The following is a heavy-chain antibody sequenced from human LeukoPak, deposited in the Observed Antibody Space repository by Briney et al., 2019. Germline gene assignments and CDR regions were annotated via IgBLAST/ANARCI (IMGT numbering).Heavy chain of an antibody. Sequence: ASVKVSCKATGYTFTAYYMHWVRQAPGQGLEWMGLINPSGSDTVYAQKFQGRVTMTRDMSTSTDYMELSSLRSEDTAVYYCARRLRAGAFDIWGQGTMVTVSS. J-gene: IGHJ3*02. D-gene: IGHD2-15*01. CDR2: INPSGSDT. V-gene: IGHV1-46*01. CDR1: GYTFTAYY. CDR3: ARRLRAGAFDI.